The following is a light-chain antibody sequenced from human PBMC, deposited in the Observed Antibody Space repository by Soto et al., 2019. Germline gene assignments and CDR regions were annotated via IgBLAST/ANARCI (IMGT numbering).Light chain of an antibody. CDR3: LQRTQSPYT. V-gene: IGKV2-40*01. CDR1: QSLLDSNDGNTY. Sequence: DIVLTQTPLFLPVTPGEPASISCRSSQSLLDSNDGNTYLDWYLQKPGQSPQLLFYTLSSRASGVPDRFSGSGSSTHFTLKISRVEAEDVGVYFCLQRTQSPYTFGQGTKL. J-gene: IGKJ2*01. CDR2: TLS.